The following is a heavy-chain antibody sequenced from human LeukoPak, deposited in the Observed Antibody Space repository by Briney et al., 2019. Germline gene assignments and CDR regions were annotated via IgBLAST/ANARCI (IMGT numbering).Heavy chain of an antibody. J-gene: IGHJ5*02. Sequence: SETLSLTCAVYGGSFSGYYWSWIRQPPGKGLEWIGEINDSGRTNYNPALKSRVTISVDTSKNQFSLKLSSVTAADTAVYYCARGLKLVTTANPAGGWFDHWGQGTLVTVSS. CDR3: ARGLKLVTTANPAGGWFDH. V-gene: IGHV4-34*01. CDR1: GGSFSGYY. CDR2: INDSGRT. D-gene: IGHD4-17*01.